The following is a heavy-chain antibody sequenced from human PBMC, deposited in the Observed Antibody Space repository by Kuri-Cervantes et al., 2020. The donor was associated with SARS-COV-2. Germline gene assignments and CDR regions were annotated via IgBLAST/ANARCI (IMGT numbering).Heavy chain of an antibody. CDR3: VGAYRQPWTIIFES. CDR1: GLTFSSNW. Sequence: GGSLRLSCVVSGLTFSSNWMHWVRQAPGEGLVCVSRINSDGSSTDYADSVKGRFTIPRDFAKKSLSLQMGSMGVEYTALYYCVGAYRQPWTIIFESWGQGTQVTVSS. CDR2: INSDGSST. J-gene: IGHJ4*02. D-gene: IGHD3-16*01. V-gene: IGHV3-74*01.